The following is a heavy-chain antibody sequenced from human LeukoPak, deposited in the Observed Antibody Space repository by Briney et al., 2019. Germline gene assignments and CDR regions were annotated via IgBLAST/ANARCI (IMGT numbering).Heavy chain of an antibody. V-gene: IGHV3-21*01. J-gene: IGHJ6*04. Sequence: GGSLRLSCEASGFTFSSYSMNWVRQAPGKGLEWVSSISSSSSYIYYADSVKGRFTISRDNAKNSLYLQMNSLRAEDTAVYYCAREGILLGPMDVWGKGTTVTVSS. CDR1: GFTFSSYS. CDR2: ISSSSSYI. D-gene: IGHD2-15*01. CDR3: AREGILLGPMDV.